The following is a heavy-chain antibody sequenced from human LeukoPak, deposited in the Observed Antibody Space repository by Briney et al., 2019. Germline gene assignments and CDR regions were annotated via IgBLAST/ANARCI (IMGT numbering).Heavy chain of an antibody. CDR2: ISGSGGST. CDR3: AKSSYYDSSGYYREYYFDY. J-gene: IGHJ4*02. Sequence: GGSLRLSCAASGFTFDDYAMHWVRQAPGKGLEWVSAISGSGGSTNYADSVKGRVTVSRDNSKSTLYLQMNSLRAEDTAVHYCAKSSYYDSSGYYREYYFDYWGQGTLVTVSS. V-gene: IGHV3-23*01. D-gene: IGHD3-22*01. CDR1: GFTFDDYA.